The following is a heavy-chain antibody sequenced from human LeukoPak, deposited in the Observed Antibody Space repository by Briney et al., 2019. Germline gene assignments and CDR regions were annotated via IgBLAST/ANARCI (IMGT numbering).Heavy chain of an antibody. J-gene: IGHJ3*02. V-gene: IGHV3-11*01. Sequence: GGSLRLSCAASGFTFSDYYMSWIRQAPGKGLEWVSYISSSGSTIYYADSVKGRFTISRDNAKNALYLQMNSLGGEDRAVYYCARVWGTYYDILTAYGNVFDIWGQGKMVTVSS. CDR3: ARVWGTYYDILTAYGNVFDI. D-gene: IGHD3-9*01. CDR2: ISSSGSTI. CDR1: GFTFSDYY.